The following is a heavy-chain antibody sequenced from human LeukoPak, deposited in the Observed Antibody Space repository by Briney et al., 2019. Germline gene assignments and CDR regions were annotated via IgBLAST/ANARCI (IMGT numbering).Heavy chain of an antibody. CDR1: GFTYQNYW. CDR2: IKRDGTDK. V-gene: IGHV3-7*03. J-gene: IGHJ6*02. Sequence: GGSLRLSCAASGFTYQNYWMSWVPQAPGKGLEWLANIKRDGTDKYYVGSVDGRFAISRDNAKNSLFLQMSSRRAEDTAVYYCARCYTYGTTWFGGLDVWGQGTTVTVSS. D-gene: IGHD3-10*01. CDR3: ARCYTYGTTWFGGLDV.